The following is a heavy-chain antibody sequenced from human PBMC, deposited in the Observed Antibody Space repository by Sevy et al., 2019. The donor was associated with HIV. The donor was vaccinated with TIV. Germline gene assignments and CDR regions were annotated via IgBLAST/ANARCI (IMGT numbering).Heavy chain of an antibody. V-gene: IGHV4-39*01. CDR1: GASITSSIYY. J-gene: IGHJ3*01. CDR2: IHHSGST. Sequence: SETLSLTCSVSGASITSSIYYWAWIRQSPAKGLEWFGSIHHSGSTYYNLSLKSRVTISVDTSKNHFSLKMNSVTAADMAVYYCAKHCCPYFDNSGYGEAFDVWGQGTKVTVSS. D-gene: IGHD3-22*01. CDR3: AKHCCPYFDNSGYGEAFDV.